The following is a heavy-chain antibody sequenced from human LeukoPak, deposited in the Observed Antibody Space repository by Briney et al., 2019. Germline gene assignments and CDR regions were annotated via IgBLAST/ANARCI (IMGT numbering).Heavy chain of an antibody. CDR3: AKDTGPEEYYFDY. J-gene: IGHJ4*02. CDR1: GFTFDDYA. Sequence: PGGSLRLSCAASGFTFDDYAMHWVRQAPGKGLEWVSGISWNSGSIGYADSVKGRFTISRDNAKNSLYLQMNSLRAEDMALYYCAKDTGPEEYYFDYWGQGTLVTVSS. V-gene: IGHV3-9*03. CDR2: ISWNSGSI.